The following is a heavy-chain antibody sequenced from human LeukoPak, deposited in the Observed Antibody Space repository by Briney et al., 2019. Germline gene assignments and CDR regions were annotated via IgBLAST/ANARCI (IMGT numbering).Heavy chain of an antibody. CDR2: IYYSGST. CDR1: GGSISSSSYY. V-gene: IGHV4-39*07. Sequence: SETLSLTCTVSGGSISSSSYYWGWIRQPPRKGLEWIGSIYYSGSTYYNPSLKSRVTISVDRSKNQFSLKLSSVTAADTAVYYCARVKAVAGWFDPWGQGTLVTVSS. J-gene: IGHJ5*02. D-gene: IGHD6-19*01. CDR3: ARVKAVAGWFDP.